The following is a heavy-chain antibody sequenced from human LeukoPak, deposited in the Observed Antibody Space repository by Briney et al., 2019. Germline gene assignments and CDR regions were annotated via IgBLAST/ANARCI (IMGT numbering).Heavy chain of an antibody. CDR1: GLSFSNYA. Sequence: PGGSRRLSCAASGLSFSNYAMSWVRQAPGKGLEWVSSIVGSADRTYYADSVMGRFTVSRDNSKNTLYLQMNSLRAEDTAMYYCAESTTMTTGMIFDYWGQGTLVTVSS. CDR3: AESTTMTTGMIFDY. D-gene: IGHD4-17*01. J-gene: IGHJ4*02. CDR2: IVGSADRT. V-gene: IGHV3-23*01.